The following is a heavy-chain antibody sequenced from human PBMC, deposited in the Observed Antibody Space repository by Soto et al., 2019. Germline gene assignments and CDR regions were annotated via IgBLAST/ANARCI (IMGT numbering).Heavy chain of an antibody. Sequence: EVQLLESGGGLVQPGGSLRLSCVGSGFTFSAHAITWVRQAPGKGLEWGSTLGTIGAFYADSVKGRFTISRDNAKNTVNLQMTSLRGEDTAIYYCARDLTTHDYWGQGTVVTVSS. J-gene: IGHJ4*02. CDR2: LGTIGA. CDR3: ARDLTTHDY. V-gene: IGHV3-23*01. CDR1: GFTFSAHA.